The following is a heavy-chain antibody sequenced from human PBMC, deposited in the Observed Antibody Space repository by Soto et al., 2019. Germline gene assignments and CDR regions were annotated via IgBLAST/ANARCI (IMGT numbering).Heavy chain of an antibody. D-gene: IGHD5-18*01. CDR3: ARGQRNTAMLLSQYYYYGMDV. CDR1: GGSFSGYY. CDR2: INHSGST. J-gene: IGHJ6*02. Sequence: LSLTCAVYGGSFSGYYWSWIRQPPGKGLEWIGEINHSGSTNYNASVKSRVTISVDTSKNQFSLKLNSVTAADTAVYYCARGQRNTAMLLSQYYYYGMDVWGQGTTVTVS. V-gene: IGHV4-34*01.